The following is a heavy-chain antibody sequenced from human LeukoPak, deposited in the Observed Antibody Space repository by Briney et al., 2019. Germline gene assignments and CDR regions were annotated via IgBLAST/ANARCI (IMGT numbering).Heavy chain of an antibody. CDR3: ARDQRNCSSTSCSSYYYYGMDV. V-gene: IGHV3-69-1*01. Sequence: GGSLRLSCAASGFTVSSNYMSWVRQAPGKGLEWVSSISSSSYIYYADSVKGRFTISRDNAKNSLYLQMNSLRAEDTAVYYCARDQRNCSSTSCSSYYYYGMDVWGQGTTVTVSS. J-gene: IGHJ6*02. CDR1: GFTVSSNY. CDR2: ISSSSYI. D-gene: IGHD2-2*01.